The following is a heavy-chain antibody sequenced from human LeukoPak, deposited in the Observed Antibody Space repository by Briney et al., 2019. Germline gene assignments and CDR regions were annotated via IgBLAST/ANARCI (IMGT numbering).Heavy chain of an antibody. J-gene: IGHJ6*03. CDR1: GYTFTGYY. V-gene: IGHV1-2*02. CDR3: ARVRLPYYYFYYMDV. CDR2: INPNSGGT. D-gene: IGHD2-21*02. Sequence: ASVKVSCKASGYTFTGYYMHWVRQAPGQGLEWMGWINPNSGGTNYAQKFQGRVTMTRDTSISTAYMELSRLRSDDTAVYYCARVRLPYYYFYYMDVWGKGTTVTVSS.